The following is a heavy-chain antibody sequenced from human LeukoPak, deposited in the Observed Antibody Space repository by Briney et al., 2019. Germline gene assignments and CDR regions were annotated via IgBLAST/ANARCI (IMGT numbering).Heavy chain of an antibody. Sequence: GWSLRLSLASSLFPLSRYAMHWVRQALGKGLEGVSSSSCDGASTYRADSLRDRFTISRANAKNTVSLPISILEAEDTAVYYCARSFRPFHSATWFLSFDTWGPGTLVTVS. D-gene: IGHD3-10*01. V-gene: IGHV3-23*01. J-gene: IGHJ4*01. CDR1: LFPLSRYA. CDR2: SSCDGAST. CDR3: ARSFRPFHSATWFLSFDT.